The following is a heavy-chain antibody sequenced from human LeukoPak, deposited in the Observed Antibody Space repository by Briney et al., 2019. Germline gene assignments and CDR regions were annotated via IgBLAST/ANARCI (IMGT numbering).Heavy chain of an antibody. V-gene: IGHV1-69*05. CDR3: ARVGRFKIFGVVIENYYFDY. J-gene: IGHJ4*02. Sequence: ASVKVSCKASGGTFSSYAISWVRQAPGQGLEWMGGIIPIFGTANYAQKFQGRVTITTDESTSTAHMELSSLRSEDTAVYYCARVGRFKIFGVVIENYYFDYWGQGTLVTVSS. CDR1: GGTFSSYA. CDR2: IIPIFGTA. D-gene: IGHD3-3*01.